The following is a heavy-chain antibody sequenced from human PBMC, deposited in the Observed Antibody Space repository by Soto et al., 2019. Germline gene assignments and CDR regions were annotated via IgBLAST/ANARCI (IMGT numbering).Heavy chain of an antibody. V-gene: IGHV3-74*01. J-gene: IGHJ6*02. CDR3: ARSVRSGSFPYYYYAMDV. CDR2: IKSDGSST. Sequence: GGSLRLSCAASGFTSSNYWMHWVRQAPGTGLVWVSRIKSDGSSTSYADSVKGRFTISRDNAKNTLDLQMHGLRAEDMAVYYCARSVRSGSFPYYYYAMDVWGQGTTVTVSS. CDR1: GFTSSNYW. D-gene: IGHD3-10*01.